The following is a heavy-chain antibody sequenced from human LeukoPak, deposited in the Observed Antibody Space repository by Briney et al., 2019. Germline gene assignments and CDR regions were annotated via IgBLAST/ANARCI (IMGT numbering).Heavy chain of an antibody. J-gene: IGHJ4*02. CDR3: AREASGYPDY. CDR2: ISSSSNTI. D-gene: IGHD5-12*01. Sequence: PGGSLRLSCAASGFTFSTYSMNWVRQAPGKGLEWVSYISSSSNTIYYADSVKGRFTMSRDNAKNSLYLQMNSLRAEDTAVYYCAREASGYPDYWGQGTLVTVSS. V-gene: IGHV3-48*01. CDR1: GFTFSTYS.